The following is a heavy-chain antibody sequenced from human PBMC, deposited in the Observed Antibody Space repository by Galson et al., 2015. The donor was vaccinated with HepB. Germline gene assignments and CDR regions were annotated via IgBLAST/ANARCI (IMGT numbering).Heavy chain of an antibody. D-gene: IGHD2-2*01. CDR2: MNPNSGNT. CDR1: GYTFTSYD. Sequence: SVKVSCKASGYTFTSYDINWVRQATGQGLEWMGWMNPNSGNTGYAQKFQGRVTMTRNTPIDTAYMELSSLRSEDTAVYYCARGYRYCRSTSCRDFDYWGQGTLVTVSS. CDR3: ARGYRYCRSTSCRDFDY. V-gene: IGHV1-8*01. J-gene: IGHJ4*02.